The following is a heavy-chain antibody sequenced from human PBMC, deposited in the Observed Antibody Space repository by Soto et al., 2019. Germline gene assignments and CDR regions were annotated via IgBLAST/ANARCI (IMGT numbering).Heavy chain of an antibody. CDR1: GYTFDDYG. D-gene: IGHD2-2*01. V-gene: IGHV1-18*04. CDR3: ARDCSSTSCSSQYYYYGMDV. Sequence: ASVKVSCKASGYTFDDYGITWVRQAPGQGLEWMGWISDYKISANYAQKFVGRVTMTMDTATSTAYMELRSLRSDDTAVYYCARDCSSTSCSSQYYYYGMDVWGQGTTVTVSS. CDR2: ISDYKISA. J-gene: IGHJ6*02.